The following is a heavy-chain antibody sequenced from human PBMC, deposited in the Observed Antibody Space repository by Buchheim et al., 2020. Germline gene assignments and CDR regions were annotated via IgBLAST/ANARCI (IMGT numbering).Heavy chain of an antibody. J-gene: IGHJ4*02. V-gene: IGHV3-21*01. CDR2: ISSSSSYI. CDR1: GFTFSSYS. CDR3: AREYGYSSSSGDY. D-gene: IGHD6-6*01. Sequence: EVQLVESGGGLVKPGGSLRLSCAASGFTFSSYSMNWVRQAPGKGLEWVSSISSSSSYIYYADSAKGRFTISRDNAKNSLYLQMNSLRAEDTAVYYCAREYGYSSSSGDYWGQGTL.